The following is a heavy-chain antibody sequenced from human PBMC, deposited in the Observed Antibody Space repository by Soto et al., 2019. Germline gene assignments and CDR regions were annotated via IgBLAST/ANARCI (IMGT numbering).Heavy chain of an antibody. V-gene: IGHV3-23*01. D-gene: IGHD3-10*01. J-gene: IGHJ4*02. CDR3: AFNSGSGSYDFDY. CDR2: ISGGGETT. Sequence: EVQLLESGGGLVQPGGSLRLSCAASGFTFSSYAMWWVRQAPGKGLECVSAISGGGETTYYADSVKGRFTISRDNSKNTLYLQMNRLRAEDTAVYYCAFNSGSGSYDFDYWGQGPLVTVS. CDR1: GFTFSSYA.